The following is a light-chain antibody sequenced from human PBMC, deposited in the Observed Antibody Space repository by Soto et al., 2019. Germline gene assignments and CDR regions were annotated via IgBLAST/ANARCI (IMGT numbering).Light chain of an antibody. Sequence: DIQMTQSPSTLSQSVGDRVTITCRASQSIGGWLAWYQQKPGKAPNLLIYEASVLQNGVPSRCSGSGSGTEFTLAIDSLQPDDFATYYCQEHNSYIPTFGPGTKVDI. CDR3: QEHNSYIPT. CDR2: EAS. J-gene: IGKJ1*01. CDR1: QSIGGW. V-gene: IGKV1-5*03.